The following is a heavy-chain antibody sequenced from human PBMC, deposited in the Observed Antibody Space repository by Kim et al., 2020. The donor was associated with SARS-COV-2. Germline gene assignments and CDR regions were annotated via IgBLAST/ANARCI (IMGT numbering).Heavy chain of an antibody. CDR1: GESFSGYY. CDR3: ARDKLGDFRSATHH. CDR2: INHSGST. V-gene: IGHV4-34*01. J-gene: IGHJ1*01. Sequence: SETLSLTCAVYGESFSGYYWNWIRQPPGKGLEWIGQINHSGSTNYNPSLKSRVTISVDTSKNQFSLKLTSVTAADTAMYFCARDKLGDFRSATHHWGQGTLVTVSS. D-gene: IGHD3-3*01.